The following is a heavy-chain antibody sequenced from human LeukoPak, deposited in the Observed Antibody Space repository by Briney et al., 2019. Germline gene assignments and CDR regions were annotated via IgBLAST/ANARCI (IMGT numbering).Heavy chain of an antibody. CDR1: GYTLTELS. D-gene: IGHD6-13*01. CDR3: ARLDDDVAGTSYFDY. CDR2: FDPEDGET. J-gene: IGHJ4*02. V-gene: IGHV1-24*01. Sequence: ASVKVSCKVSGYTLTELSMHWVRQAPGKGLEWMGGFDPEDGETIYAQKFQGRVTMTEDTSTDTAYMELRSLRSDDTAVYYCARLDDDVAGTSYFDYWGQGTLVTVSS.